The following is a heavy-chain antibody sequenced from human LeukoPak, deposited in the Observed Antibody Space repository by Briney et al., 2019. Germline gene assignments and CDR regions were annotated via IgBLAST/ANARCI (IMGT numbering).Heavy chain of an antibody. J-gene: IGHJ4*02. V-gene: IGHV3-33*01. CDR2: IWYDGSNK. D-gene: IGHD4/OR15-4a*01. Sequence: GGSLRLSCAASGFTFSSYGMHWVRQAPGKGLEWVAVIWYDGSNKYYADSVKGRFTISRDNSKNTLYLQMNSLRAEDTALYYCARDGGSLDDYGDYWGQGTLVTVSS. CDR1: GFTFSSYG. CDR3: ARDGGSLDDYGDY.